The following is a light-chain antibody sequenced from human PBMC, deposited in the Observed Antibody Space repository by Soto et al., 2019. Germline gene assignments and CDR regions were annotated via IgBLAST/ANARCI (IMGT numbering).Light chain of an antibody. CDR2: GAS. V-gene: IGKV3-20*01. Sequence: EIVLTQSPGTLSLSPWERATLSCRASQSVSNNYLAWYQQKPGQAPRLLIYGASNRATGIPDRFSGSGSGTDFTLTISRLEPEDFAVYYCQQYGSSGTFSQGTKV. CDR3: QQYGSSGT. CDR1: QSVSNNY. J-gene: IGKJ1*01.